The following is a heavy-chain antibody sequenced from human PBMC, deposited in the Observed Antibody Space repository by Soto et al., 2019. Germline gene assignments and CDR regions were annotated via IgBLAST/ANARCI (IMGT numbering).Heavy chain of an antibody. J-gene: IGHJ4*02. CDR2: ISDSGGST. CDR1: GFTFSSYA. V-gene: IGHV3-23*01. D-gene: IGHD3-10*01. Sequence: GGSLRLSCAASGFTFSSYAMSWVRQAPGKGLEWVSAISDSGGSTYYADSVKGRFTISRDNSKNTLYLQMNSLRAEDTAVYYCAKRPAWEYYYGSGSYLYYFDYWGQGTLVTVSS. CDR3: AKRPAWEYYYGSGSYLYYFDY.